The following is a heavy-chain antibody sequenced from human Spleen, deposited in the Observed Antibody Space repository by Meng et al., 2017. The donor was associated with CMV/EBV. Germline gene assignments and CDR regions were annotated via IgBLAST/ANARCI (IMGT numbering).Heavy chain of an antibody. V-gene: IGHV5-51*01. J-gene: IGHJ4*02. CDR1: GYTFTTYW. D-gene: IGHD1-26*01. CDR2: IHPADSET. Sequence: KVSCKASGYTFTTYWIAWVRQMPGKGLEWMGVIHPADSETTYSPSFEGQVTFSADKSITTVYLHWTSLKVSDTAMYYCASGAGDYWGQGTLVTVSS. CDR3: ASGAGDY.